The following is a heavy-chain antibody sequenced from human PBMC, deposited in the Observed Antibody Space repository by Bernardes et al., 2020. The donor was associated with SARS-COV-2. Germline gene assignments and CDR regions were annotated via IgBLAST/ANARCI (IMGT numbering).Heavy chain of an antibody. Sequence: GGSLRLSCAASGFTFSDYYMTWIRQAPGKGLEWLSYIGTRSSSTNYADSVKGRFTISRDNAKNSLFLQMNSLRAEDTAVYYCARGHYGLDVWGQVTTVTVSS. V-gene: IGHV3-11*03. CDR3: ARGHYGLDV. J-gene: IGHJ6*02. CDR1: GFTFSDYY. CDR2: IGTRSSST.